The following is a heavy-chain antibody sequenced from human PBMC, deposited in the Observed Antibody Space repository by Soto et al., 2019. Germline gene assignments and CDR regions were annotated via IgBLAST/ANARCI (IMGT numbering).Heavy chain of an antibody. CDR3: ARSPVWWFDP. CDR1: GGSISSGGYS. V-gene: IGHV4-30-2*01. CDR2: IYHSGSP. Sequence: QLQLQESGSGLVKPSQTLSLTCAVSGGSISSGGYSWSWIRQPPGKGLEWIGYIYHSGSPYYNPSLKSRANISVDRYKNQFSLKLSSVTAADTAVYYCARSPVWWFDPWGQGTLVTVSS. J-gene: IGHJ5*02.